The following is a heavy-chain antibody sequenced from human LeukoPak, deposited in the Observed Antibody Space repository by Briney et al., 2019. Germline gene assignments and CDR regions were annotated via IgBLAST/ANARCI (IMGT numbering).Heavy chain of an antibody. CDR1: GFTFSSYS. D-gene: IGHD4-17*01. Sequence: GGSLRLSCAASGFTFSSYSLSWVRQAPGKGLEWLSYINSGSNTILYADSVKGRFTISRDNAKNSLYLQMNSLRAEDTAVYYCAREPTTEAPFDCWGQGTLVTVSS. J-gene: IGHJ4*02. CDR3: AREPTTEAPFDC. V-gene: IGHV3-48*01. CDR2: INSGSNTI.